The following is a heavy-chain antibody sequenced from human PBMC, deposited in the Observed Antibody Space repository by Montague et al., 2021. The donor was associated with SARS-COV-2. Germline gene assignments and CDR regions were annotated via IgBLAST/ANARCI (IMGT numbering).Heavy chain of an antibody. Sequence: SETLSLTCTVSGGSTASHYWNWIRQSPAKRPEWIGYAYYNGDTTYNPTLQIRVTISIDTSENQFSLRLNSVTAAGTAVYFCARGWAFDPWGQGRLVTVSS. CDR1: GGSTASHY. CDR3: ARGWAFDP. D-gene: IGHD6-19*01. V-gene: IGHV4-59*08. CDR2: AYYNGDT. J-gene: IGHJ3*01.